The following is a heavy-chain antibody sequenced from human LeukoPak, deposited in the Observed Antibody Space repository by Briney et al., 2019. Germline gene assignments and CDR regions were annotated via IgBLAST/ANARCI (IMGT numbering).Heavy chain of an antibody. Sequence: PGGSLRLSCAASGFTSSTYAMSWVRQAPGKGLEWVSAISGSGATTYYADSVKGQFTISRDNSKNTLYLQMNSLRADDTAVYYCARTIWFGEFGVYWGQGTLVTVSS. CDR3: ARTIWFGEFGVY. J-gene: IGHJ4*02. V-gene: IGHV3-23*01. CDR2: ISGSGATT. CDR1: GFTSSTYA. D-gene: IGHD3-10*01.